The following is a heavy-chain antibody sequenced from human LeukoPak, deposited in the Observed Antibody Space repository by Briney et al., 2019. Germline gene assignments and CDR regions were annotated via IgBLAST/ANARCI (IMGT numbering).Heavy chain of an antibody. V-gene: IGHV1-2*02. D-gene: IGHD3-22*01. J-gene: IGHJ5*02. CDR2: INPNSGGT. Sequence: ASVKVSCKASGYTFTGYYMHWVRQAPGQGLEWMGWINPNSGGTNYAQKFQGRVTMTRDTSISTAYMELSRLRSDDAAVYYCARRGQDYYDSSGYSYWFDPWGQGTLVTVSS. CDR3: ARRGQDYYDSSGYSYWFDP. CDR1: GYTFTGYY.